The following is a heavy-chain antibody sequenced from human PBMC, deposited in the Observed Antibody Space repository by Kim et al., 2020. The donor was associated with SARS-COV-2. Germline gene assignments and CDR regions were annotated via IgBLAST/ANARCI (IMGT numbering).Heavy chain of an antibody. CDR1: GYIFTSYW. CDR3: VRRPDYYDTSGFDY. J-gene: IGHJ4*02. Sequence: GESLKISCKGSGYIFTSYWIGWVRQMPDKGLEWVGIIYPGDSDTRIGPSFQGRVTISADKSSNTAYLQWSCLQASDSATYYCVRRPDYYDTSGFDYWGLGTLVTVSS. D-gene: IGHD3-22*01. CDR2: IYPGDSDT. V-gene: IGHV5-51*01.